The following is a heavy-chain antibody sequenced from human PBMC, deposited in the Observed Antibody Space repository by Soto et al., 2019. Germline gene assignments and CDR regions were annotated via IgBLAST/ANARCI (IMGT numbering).Heavy chain of an antibody. V-gene: IGHV1-18*01. CDR2: ISAYNGNT. CDR1: GYTFTSYG. D-gene: IGHD3-10*01. CDR3: ARDRNPISARNRDYGMDV. Sequence: QVQLVQSGAEVKKPGASVKVSCKASGYTFTSYGISWVRQAPVQGLEWMGWISAYNGNTNYAQKLQGRVTMTTDTSTSTAYMELRSLRSDDTAVYYCARDRNPISARNRDYGMDVWGQGTTVTVSS. J-gene: IGHJ6*02.